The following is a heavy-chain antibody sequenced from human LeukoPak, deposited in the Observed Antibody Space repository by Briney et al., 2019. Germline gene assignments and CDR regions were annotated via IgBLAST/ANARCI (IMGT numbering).Heavy chain of an antibody. CDR1: AGTFSSYT. CDR2: IIAIFGTA. J-gene: IGHJ6*03. V-gene: IGHV1-69*13. Sequence: VKISCNTSAGTFSSYTISWGRRAPRQRLEGMGGIIAIFGTANYAKKFPGRVTITARESTRTAYMELSSLRSEDTAVYYCARGVDCSSTSCYFGYYYYMDVWGKGTTVTISS. D-gene: IGHD2-2*01. CDR3: ARGVDCSSTSCYFGYYYYMDV.